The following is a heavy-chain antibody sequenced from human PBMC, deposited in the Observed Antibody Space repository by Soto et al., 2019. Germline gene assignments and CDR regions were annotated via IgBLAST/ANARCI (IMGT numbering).Heavy chain of an antibody. CDR2: IIPIFGTT. D-gene: IGHD5-12*01. CDR1: GGTFSSYA. J-gene: IGHJ4*02. Sequence: SVKVSCKASGGTFSSYAISWVRQAPGQGLEWMGGIIPIFGTTNFAQKFQGRVTITADKSTSAAYMELSSLRSEDTAVYYCARWLRFFDYWGQGTLVTVSS. V-gene: IGHV1-69*06. CDR3: ARWLRFFDY.